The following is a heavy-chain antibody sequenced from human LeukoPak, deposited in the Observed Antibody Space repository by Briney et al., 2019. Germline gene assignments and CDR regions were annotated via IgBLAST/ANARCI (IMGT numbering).Heavy chain of an antibody. CDR2: ISAYNGNT. Sequence: ASVKVSCKASGYTFTSYGISWVRQAPGQGLEWMGWISAYNGNTNYAQKLQGRVTMTTDTSTSTAYMELSSLRSEDTAVYYCARDPRPYYYGSGSYDYWGQGTLVTVSS. CDR3: ARDPRPYYYGSGSYDY. V-gene: IGHV1-18*01. D-gene: IGHD3-10*01. J-gene: IGHJ4*02. CDR1: GYTFTSYG.